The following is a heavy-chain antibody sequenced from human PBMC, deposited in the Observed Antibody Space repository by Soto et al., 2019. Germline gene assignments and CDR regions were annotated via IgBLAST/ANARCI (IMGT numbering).Heavy chain of an antibody. D-gene: IGHD3-10*01. CDR3: ARVLVVWFGGMDV. J-gene: IGHJ6*02. Sequence: SQTLSLTCAISGDSVSSNSAALNWIRQSPSRGLEWLGRTYYRSKWYNDYAVSVKSRITINPDTSKNQFSLQLNSVTPEDTAVYYCARVLVVWFGGMDVWGQGTTVTVS. CDR1: GDSVSSNSAA. CDR2: TYYRSKWYN. V-gene: IGHV6-1*01.